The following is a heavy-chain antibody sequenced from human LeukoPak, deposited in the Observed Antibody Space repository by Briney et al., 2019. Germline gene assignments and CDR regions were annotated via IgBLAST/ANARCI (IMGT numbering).Heavy chain of an antibody. CDR3: ARVRGSPGKTTVTPAYYYYYMDV. Sequence: SETLSLTCTVSGGSISSYYWSWIRQPPGKGLEWIGYIYYSGSTNYNPSLKSRVTISVDTSKNQFSLKLSSVTAADTAVYYCARVRGSPGKTTVTPAYYYYYMDVWGKGTTVTVSS. D-gene: IGHD4-11*01. CDR1: GGSISSYY. J-gene: IGHJ6*03. CDR2: IYYSGST. V-gene: IGHV4-59*01.